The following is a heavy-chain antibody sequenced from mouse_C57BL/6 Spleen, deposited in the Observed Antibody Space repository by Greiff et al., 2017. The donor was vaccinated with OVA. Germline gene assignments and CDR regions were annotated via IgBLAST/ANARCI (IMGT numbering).Heavy chain of an antibody. J-gene: IGHJ3*01. CDR3: ARDSIAY. V-gene: IGHV5-12*01. CDR2: ISNGGGST. Sequence: EVKLMESGGGLVQPGGSLKLSCAASGFTFSDYYMYWVRQTPEKRLEWVAYISNGGGSTYYPDTVKGRFTISRDNAKNTLYLQMSRLKSEDTAMYYCARDSIAYWGQGTLVTVSA. CDR1: GFTFSDYY.